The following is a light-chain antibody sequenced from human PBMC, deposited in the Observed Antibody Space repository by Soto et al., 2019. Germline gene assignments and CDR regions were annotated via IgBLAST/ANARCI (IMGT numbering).Light chain of an antibody. CDR1: SSDVGSHNV. V-gene: IGLV2-23*01. CDR3: CSFAGTNTFV. CDR2: EAT. J-gene: IGLJ1*01. Sequence: QSVLTQPASVSGSPGQSLTISCTGTSSDVGSHNVVSWYQHHPGKAPKLIIYEATKWPSGVSTRFSGSKSGNTASLTISGLQAENEADYYCCSFAGTNTFVFGTGTKVTVL.